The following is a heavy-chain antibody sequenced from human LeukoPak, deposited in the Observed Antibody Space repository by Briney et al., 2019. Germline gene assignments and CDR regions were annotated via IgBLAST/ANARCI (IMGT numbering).Heavy chain of an antibody. CDR1: GFTFSDYA. D-gene: IGHD1-26*01. J-gene: IGHJ4*02. Sequence: GGSLRLSCAASGFTFSDYAMTWVRQAPGKVLEWIATISGSGVMTYYADSAKGRFTVSGDHSKNTLYLQMSSLTAADTAVYYCAKDRSIGTYYTFDHWGQGTLVIVSS. V-gene: IGHV3-23*01. CDR3: AKDRSIGTYYTFDH. CDR2: ISGSGVMT.